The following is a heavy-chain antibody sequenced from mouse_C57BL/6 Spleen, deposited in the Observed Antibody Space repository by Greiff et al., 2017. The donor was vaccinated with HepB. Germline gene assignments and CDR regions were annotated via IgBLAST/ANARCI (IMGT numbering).Heavy chain of an antibody. Sequence: EVKLVESEGGLVQPGRSMKLSCTASGFTFSDYYMAWVRQVPEKGLEWVANINYDGSSTYYLDSLKSRFIISRDNAKNILYLQMSSLKSEDTATYYCARWPYGNCFDYWGQGTTLTVSS. J-gene: IGHJ2*01. CDR1: GFTFSDYY. CDR2: INYDGSST. V-gene: IGHV5-16*01. D-gene: IGHD2-1*01. CDR3: ARWPYGNCFDY.